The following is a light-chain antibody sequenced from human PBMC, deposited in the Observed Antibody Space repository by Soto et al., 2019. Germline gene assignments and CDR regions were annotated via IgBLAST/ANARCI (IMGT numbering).Light chain of an antibody. Sequence: SYELTQPPSVSVAPGQTASITCEGNNIGSKGVHWYQQKPGQAPVLVVYDDDDRPSGIPERFSGSNSGDTATLTISRVEAGDEADYYCQVWDSRIHYVFGTGTKVTVL. J-gene: IGLJ1*01. CDR1: NIGSKG. CDR2: DDD. CDR3: QVWDSRIHYV. V-gene: IGLV3-21*02.